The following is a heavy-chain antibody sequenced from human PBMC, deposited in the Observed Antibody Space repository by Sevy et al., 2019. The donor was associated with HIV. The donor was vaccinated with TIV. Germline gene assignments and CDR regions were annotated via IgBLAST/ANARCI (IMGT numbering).Heavy chain of an antibody. D-gene: IGHD6-6*01. CDR1: GGTFSSYA. Sequence: ASVKVSCKASGGTFSSYAISWVRQAPGQGLEWMGGIIPIFGTANYAQTFQGRVTITADESTSTAYMELSSLRSEDTAVYYCARSVSSGGEDYYYGMDVWGQGTTVTVSS. J-gene: IGHJ6*02. CDR2: IIPIFGTA. CDR3: ARSVSSGGEDYYYGMDV. V-gene: IGHV1-69*13.